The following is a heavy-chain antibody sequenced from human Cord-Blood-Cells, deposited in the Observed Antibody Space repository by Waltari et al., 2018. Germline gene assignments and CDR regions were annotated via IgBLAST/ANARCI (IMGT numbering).Heavy chain of an antibody. CDR1: GYSFTSYW. CDR3: ARGADAFDI. V-gene: IGHV3-7*01. Sequence: EVQLVQSGAEVKKPGESLKISCKGSGYSFTSYWIGWVRQAPGKGLEWVANIKQDGSEKYYVDSVKGRFTISRDNAKNSLYLQMNSLRAEDTAVYYCARGADAFDIWGQGTMVTVSS. J-gene: IGHJ3*02. CDR2: IKQDGSEK.